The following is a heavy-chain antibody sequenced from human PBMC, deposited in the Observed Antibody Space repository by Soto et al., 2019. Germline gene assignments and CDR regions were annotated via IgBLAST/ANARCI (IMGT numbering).Heavy chain of an antibody. D-gene: IGHD4-4*01. V-gene: IGHV4-59*01. Sequence: PSETLSLTCTVSGGSISSYYWSWIRQPPGKGLEWIGYIYYSGSTNYNPSLKSRVTISVDTSKNQFSLKLSSVTAADTAVYYCARAGGSVTLLDPIEFYFDYWGQGTLVTVS. CDR3: ARAGGSVTLLDPIEFYFDY. CDR1: GGSISSYY. CDR2: IYYSGST. J-gene: IGHJ4*02.